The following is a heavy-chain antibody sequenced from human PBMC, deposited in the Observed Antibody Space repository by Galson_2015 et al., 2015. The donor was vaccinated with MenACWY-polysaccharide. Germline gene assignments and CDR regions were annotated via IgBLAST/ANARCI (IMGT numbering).Heavy chain of an antibody. V-gene: IGHV3-30-3*01. CDR1: GFTFNNYA. CDR3: ASGRTDGYNPPGGVEDY. Sequence: SLRLSCAASGFTFNNYAMHWVRQAPGKGLEWVAVISFDGNNKYYADSVEGRFTISRDNSKNALYLQMNSLRPEDTAVYHCASGRTDGYNPPGGVEDYWGQGTLVTVSS. CDR2: ISFDGNNK. D-gene: IGHD5-24*01. J-gene: IGHJ4*02.